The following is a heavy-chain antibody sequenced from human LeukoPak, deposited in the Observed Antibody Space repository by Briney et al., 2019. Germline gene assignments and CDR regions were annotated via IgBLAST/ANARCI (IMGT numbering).Heavy chain of an antibody. CDR3: AKAGYYDSGGYIDY. Sequence: PVGSLRLSCAASGFTFSSYAMSWVRQAPGKGLEWVSAISGSGDSTYYADSVKGRFTISRDNSKNTLYLQMNSLRAEDTAVFYCAKAGYYDSGGYIDYWGQGTLVTVSS. J-gene: IGHJ4*02. CDR2: ISGSGDST. CDR1: GFTFSSYA. D-gene: IGHD3-22*01. V-gene: IGHV3-23*01.